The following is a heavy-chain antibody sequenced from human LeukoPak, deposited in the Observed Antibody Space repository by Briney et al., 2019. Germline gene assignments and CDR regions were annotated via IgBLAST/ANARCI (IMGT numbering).Heavy chain of an antibody. V-gene: IGHV3-53*01. CDR3: ARETRNALDI. D-gene: IGHD1/OR15-1a*01. CDR2: IYSGGST. Sequence: PGGSLRLSCAASGFTVSSNHMSWVRQAPGKGLEWVSVIYSGGSTYYADSVKGRFTISRDNSKNPLYLQMNSLRAEDTAVYYCARETRNALDIWGQGTMATVSS. J-gene: IGHJ3*02. CDR1: GFTVSSNH.